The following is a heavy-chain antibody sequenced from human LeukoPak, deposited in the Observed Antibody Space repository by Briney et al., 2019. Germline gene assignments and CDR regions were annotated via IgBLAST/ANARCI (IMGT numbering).Heavy chain of an antibody. CDR2: IIPIFGTA. Sequence: ASVKVSCKASGGTFSSYAISWVRQAPGQGLEWMGGIIPIFGTANYAQKFQGRVTITTDESTSTAYMELSSLRSEDTAVYYCVTGYCSSTSCYRNGMDVWGQGTSVTVSS. CDR3: VTGYCSSTSCYRNGMDV. V-gene: IGHV1-69*05. J-gene: IGHJ6*02. CDR1: GGTFSSYA. D-gene: IGHD2-2*02.